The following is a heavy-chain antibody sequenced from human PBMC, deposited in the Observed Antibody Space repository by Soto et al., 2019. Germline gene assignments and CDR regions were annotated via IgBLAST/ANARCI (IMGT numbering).Heavy chain of an antibody. CDR1: GFTFDDYA. CDR3: AKDMSFGDFWAPYFDY. CDR2: ISWNSGRI. Sequence: EVQLVESGGGLVQPGRSLRLSCAASGFTFDDYAMHWVRQAPGKGLEWVSGISWNSGRIGYADSVKGRFTISRDSAKNSLYLQMNSLRAEDTAFYYCAKDMSFGDFWAPYFDYWGQGTLVTVSS. V-gene: IGHV3-9*01. J-gene: IGHJ4*02. D-gene: IGHD4-17*01.